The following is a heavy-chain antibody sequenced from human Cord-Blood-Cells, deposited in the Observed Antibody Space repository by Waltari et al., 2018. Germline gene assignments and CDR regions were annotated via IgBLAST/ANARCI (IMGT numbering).Heavy chain of an antibody. J-gene: IGHJ4*02. V-gene: IGHV4-39*01. Sequence: QLQLQESGPGLVKPSETLSLTCTVSGGSISSSSYYWGWIRQPPGKGLEWSGSIYYSGSTYYNPSLKSRVTISVDTSKNQFSLKLSSVTAADTAVYYCARRSGKQLDYFDYWGQGTLVTVSS. D-gene: IGHD6-6*01. CDR1: GGSISSSSYY. CDR2: IYYSGST. CDR3: ARRSGKQLDYFDY.